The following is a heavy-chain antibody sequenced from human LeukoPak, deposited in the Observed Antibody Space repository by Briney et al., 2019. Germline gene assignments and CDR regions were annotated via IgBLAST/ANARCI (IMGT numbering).Heavy chain of an antibody. J-gene: IGHJ4*02. CDR1: GGSISSGGYS. CDR2: IYHSGST. Sequence: SETLSLTCAVSGGSISSGGYSWSWIRQPPGKGLEWIGYIYHSGSTYYNPSLKSRVTISVDRSKNQFSLKLSSVTAADTAVYYCARSRDGYNSYYFDYRGQGTPVTVSS. D-gene: IGHD5-24*01. V-gene: IGHV4-30-2*01. CDR3: ARSRDGYNSYYFDY.